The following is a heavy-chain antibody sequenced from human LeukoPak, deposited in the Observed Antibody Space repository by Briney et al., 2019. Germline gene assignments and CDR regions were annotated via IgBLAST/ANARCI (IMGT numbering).Heavy chain of an antibody. CDR3: ARSGYCSSTSPDCWFDP. Sequence: ASVKVSCKAPGYTFTSYDINWVRQATGQGLEWMGWMNPNSGNTGYAQKFQGRVTMTRNTSISTAYMELSSLRSEDTAVYYCARSGYCSSTSPDCWFDPWGQGTLVTVSS. V-gene: IGHV1-8*01. J-gene: IGHJ5*02. CDR2: MNPNSGNT. D-gene: IGHD2-2*01. CDR1: GYTFTSYD.